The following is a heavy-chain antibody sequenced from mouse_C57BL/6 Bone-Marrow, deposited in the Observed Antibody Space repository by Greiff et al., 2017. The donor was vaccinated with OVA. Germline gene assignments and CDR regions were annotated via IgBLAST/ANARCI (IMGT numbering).Heavy chain of an antibody. CDR1: GFTFTDYY. CDR3: ARYNYGSSYGYFDV. CDR2: IRNKANGYTT. Sequence: EAGGFTFTDYYMSWVRQPPGKALEWLGFIRNKANGYTTEYSASVKGRFTISRDNSQSILYLQMNALRAEDSATYYCARYNYGSSYGYFDVWGTGTTVTVSS. D-gene: IGHD1-1*01. J-gene: IGHJ1*03. V-gene: IGHV7-3*01.